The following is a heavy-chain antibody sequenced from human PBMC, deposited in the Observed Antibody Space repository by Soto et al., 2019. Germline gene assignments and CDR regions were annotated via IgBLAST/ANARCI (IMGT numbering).Heavy chain of an antibody. CDR3: ARALLYYDFWSGFDY. D-gene: IGHD3-3*01. V-gene: IGHV3-21*01. Sequence: GGSLRLSCAASGFTFSSYSMNWVRQAPGKGLEWVSSISSSSSYIYYADSVKGRFTISRDNAKNSLYLQMNSLRAEDTAVYYCARALLYYDFWSGFDYWGQGTLVTVSS. CDR1: GFTFSSYS. J-gene: IGHJ4*02. CDR2: ISSSSSYI.